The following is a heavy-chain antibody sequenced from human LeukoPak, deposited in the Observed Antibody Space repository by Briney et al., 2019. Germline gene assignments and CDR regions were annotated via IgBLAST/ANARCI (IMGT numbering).Heavy chain of an antibody. V-gene: IGHV3-30*18. Sequence: PGRSLRLSCAVSGFTFSSYAMHWVRQAPGKGLEWVAVISYDGSNKYYADSVKGRFTISRDNSKNTLYLQMNSLRAEDTAVYYCAKSHRARGCSSTSCYFDYWGQGTLVTVSS. CDR2: ISYDGSNK. D-gene: IGHD2-2*01. CDR3: AKSHRARGCSSTSCYFDY. CDR1: GFTFSSYA. J-gene: IGHJ4*02.